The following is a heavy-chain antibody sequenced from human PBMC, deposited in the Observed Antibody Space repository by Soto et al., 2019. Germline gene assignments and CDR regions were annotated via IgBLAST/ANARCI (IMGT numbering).Heavy chain of an antibody. V-gene: IGHV1-3*01. J-gene: IGHJ6*03. Sequence: ASVKVSCKASGYTFTSYAMHWVRQAPGQRLEWMGWINAGNGNTKYSQKFQGRVTITRDTSASTAYMVLSSLISEDTAVFYCARGVASSWYNYYYYYMDVWGKGTTVTVSS. D-gene: IGHD6-13*01. CDR2: INAGNGNT. CDR3: ARGVASSWYNYYYYYMDV. CDR1: GYTFTSYA.